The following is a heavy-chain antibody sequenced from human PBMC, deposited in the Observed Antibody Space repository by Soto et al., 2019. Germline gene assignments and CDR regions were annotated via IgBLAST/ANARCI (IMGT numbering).Heavy chain of an antibody. CDR3: ARDRGSVVVEGFDY. J-gene: IGHJ4*02. CDR1: GYTFTSYG. Sequence: ASVKVSCKASGYTFTSYGISWVRQAPGQGLEWMGWISAYNDNTNYAQKLQGRVTMTTDTSTSTAYMELRSLRSNDTAVYYCARDRGSVVVEGFDYWGQGTLVTVSS. CDR2: ISAYNDNT. V-gene: IGHV1-18*01. D-gene: IGHD2-15*01.